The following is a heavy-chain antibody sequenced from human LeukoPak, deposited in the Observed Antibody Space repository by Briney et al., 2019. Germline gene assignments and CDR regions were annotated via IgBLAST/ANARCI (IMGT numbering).Heavy chain of an antibody. V-gene: IGHV3-23*01. CDR3: AKGGSARGYYFDY. Sequence: GGSLRLSCAASGFTFSSYAISWVRQAPGKGLEWVSAISGSGGSTYYADSVKGRFTISRDNSKNTLYLQMNSLRAEDTAVYYCAKGGSARGYYFDYWGQGNLVTVSS. J-gene: IGHJ4*02. CDR2: ISGSGGST. D-gene: IGHD3-10*01. CDR1: GFTFSSYA.